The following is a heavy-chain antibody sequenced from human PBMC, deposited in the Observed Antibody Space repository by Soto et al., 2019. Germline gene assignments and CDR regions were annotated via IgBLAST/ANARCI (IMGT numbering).Heavy chain of an antibody. CDR3: ARNWDYGLGSSDY. D-gene: IGHD3-10*01. Sequence: PVGSLRLSCAASGFTFSSYWMSWVRQAPGKGLEWVANIKQDGSEKNYVDSVKGRFTISRDNAKNSLYLQMSSLRAEDTAVYYCARNWDYGLGSSDYWGQGTLVTVSS. CDR2: IKQDGSEK. V-gene: IGHV3-7*03. CDR1: GFTFSSYW. J-gene: IGHJ4*02.